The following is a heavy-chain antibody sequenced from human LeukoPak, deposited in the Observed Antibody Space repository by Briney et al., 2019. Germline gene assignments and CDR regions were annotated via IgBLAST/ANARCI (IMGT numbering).Heavy chain of an antibody. CDR2: INHSGGT. Sequence: PSETLSLTCAVYGGSFSGFYWSWIRQPPGKGLEWIGEINHSGGTNHNPSLKSRVTISVVTSKNQFSLNLSSVTAADTAVCYCARTRYNGYDCHFDSWGQGSLVTVSS. V-gene: IGHV4-34*01. J-gene: IGHJ4*02. CDR3: ARTRYNGYDCHFDS. D-gene: IGHD5-12*01. CDR1: GGSFSGFY.